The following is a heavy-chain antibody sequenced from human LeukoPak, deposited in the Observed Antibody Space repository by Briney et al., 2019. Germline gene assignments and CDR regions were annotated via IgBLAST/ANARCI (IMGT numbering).Heavy chain of an antibody. D-gene: IGHD3-22*01. CDR3: ARLDYYDENPGAFDI. CDR2: IYYGGST. J-gene: IGHJ3*02. Sequence: SETLSLTCTVSGGSISSYYWSWIRQPPGKGLEWIGYIYYGGSTNYNPSLKSRVTISVDTSKNQFSLKLSSVTAADTAVYYCARLDYYDENPGAFDIWGQGTMVTVSS. V-gene: IGHV4-59*08. CDR1: GGSISSYY.